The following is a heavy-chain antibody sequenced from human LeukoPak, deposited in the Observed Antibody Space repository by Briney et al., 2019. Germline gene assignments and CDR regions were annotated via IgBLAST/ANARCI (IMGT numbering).Heavy chain of an antibody. Sequence: ASVKVSCKASGYTFTAYYMHWVRQAPGQGLEWMGWIDLNSGNTGYAQKFQGRVTMTRNTSISTAYMELSSLRSEDTAVYYCARGLGNRFGYWGQGTLVTVSS. CDR3: ARGLGNRFGY. D-gene: IGHD1-14*01. CDR1: GYTFTAYY. V-gene: IGHV1-8*02. CDR2: IDLNSGNT. J-gene: IGHJ4*02.